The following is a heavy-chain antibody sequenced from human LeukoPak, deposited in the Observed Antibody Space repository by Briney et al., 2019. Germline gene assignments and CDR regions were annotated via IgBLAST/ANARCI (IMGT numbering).Heavy chain of an antibody. D-gene: IGHD5-24*01. V-gene: IGHV4-39*01. CDR2: IYYSGST. CDR3: ARRMADAGVSED. J-gene: IGHJ4*02. CDR1: GGSISSSSYY. Sequence: SETLTLTCTVSGGSISSSSYYWVWIRQPPGKGLEWIGTIYYSGSTYYNPSLKSRVTISVDTSKNQFSLKLSSVTAADTAVYYCARRMADAGVSEDWGQGTLVTVSS.